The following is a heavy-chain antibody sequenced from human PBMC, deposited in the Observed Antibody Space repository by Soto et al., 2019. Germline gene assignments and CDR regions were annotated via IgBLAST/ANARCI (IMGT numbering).Heavy chain of an antibody. CDR2: ISSSSSVI. Sequence: EVQLVESGGGLVQPGGSLRLSCATSGFILSDCALNWVRHAPGKGLEWVSYISSSSSVIDYAVSVKGRFTVSRDNARNSLNLQMNTLRSEYTAVYFCARVLNCGSNWYDYMDVWGKGTTVTVSS. V-gene: IGHV3-48*01. J-gene: IGHJ6*03. D-gene: IGHD2-21*01. CDR1: GFILSDCA. CDR3: ARVLNCGSNWYDYMDV.